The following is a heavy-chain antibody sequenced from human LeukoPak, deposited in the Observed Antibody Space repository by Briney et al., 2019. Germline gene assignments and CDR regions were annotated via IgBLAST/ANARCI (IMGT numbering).Heavy chain of an antibody. V-gene: IGHV3-23*01. CDR2: ISGSGGST. J-gene: IGHJ4*02. Sequence: PGGSLRLSCAASGFTFSSYGMSWVRQAPGKGLEWASAISGSGGSTYYADSVKGRFTISRDNSKNTLYLQMNSLRAEDTAVYYCAKDRLYYYDSSGYYCLDYWGQGTLVTVSS. CDR1: GFTFSSYG. CDR3: AKDRLYYYDSSGYYCLDY. D-gene: IGHD3-22*01.